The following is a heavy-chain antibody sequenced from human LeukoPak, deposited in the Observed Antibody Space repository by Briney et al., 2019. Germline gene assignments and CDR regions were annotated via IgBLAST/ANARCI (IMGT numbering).Heavy chain of an antibody. CDR2: ISGSGGST. Sequence: AGGSLRVSCAASGFTFSSYAMSWVRQAPGKGLEWVSAISGSGGSTYYADSVKGRFTISRDNSKNTLYLQMNSLRAEDTAVYYCAKAPRRTVTTMSFDYWGQGTLVTVSS. CDR1: GFTFSSYA. CDR3: AKAPRRTVTTMSFDY. V-gene: IGHV3-23*01. J-gene: IGHJ4*02. D-gene: IGHD4-17*01.